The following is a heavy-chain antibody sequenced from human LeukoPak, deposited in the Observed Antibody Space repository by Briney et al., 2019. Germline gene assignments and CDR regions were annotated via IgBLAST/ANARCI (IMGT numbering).Heavy chain of an antibody. CDR3: ARDPHCSGGSCYSADNWFDP. D-gene: IGHD2-15*01. Sequence: ASVKVSCKASGYTFTGYYMHWVRQAPGQGLEWMGWINPNSGGTNYAQKFQGRVTMTRDTSISTAYMELSRLRSDDTAVYYCARDPHCSGGSCYSADNWFDPWGQGTLVTVSS. CDR2: INPNSGGT. V-gene: IGHV1-2*02. J-gene: IGHJ5*02. CDR1: GYTFTGYY.